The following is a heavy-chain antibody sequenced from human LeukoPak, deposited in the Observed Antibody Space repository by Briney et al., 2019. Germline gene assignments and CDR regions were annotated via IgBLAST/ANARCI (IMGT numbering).Heavy chain of an antibody. V-gene: IGHV3-23*01. D-gene: IGHD2-15*01. CDR3: ARIVLVVAALDY. J-gene: IGHJ4*02. Sequence: GGSLRLYCAASGFTFSSYAMSWVRQAPGKGLEWVSAISGSGGSTYYADSVKGRFTISRDNSKNTLYLQMNSLRAEDTAVYYCARIVLVVAALDYWGQGTLVTVSS. CDR2: ISGSGGST. CDR1: GFTFSSYA.